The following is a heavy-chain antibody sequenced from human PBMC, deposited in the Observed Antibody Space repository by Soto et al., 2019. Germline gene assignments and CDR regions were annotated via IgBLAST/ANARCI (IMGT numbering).Heavy chain of an antibody. CDR1: GGSISSGGYY. J-gene: IGHJ1*01. V-gene: IGHV4-31*03. Sequence: SETLSLTCTVSGGSISSGGYYWSWIRQHPGKGLEWIGYIYYSGSTYYNPSLKSRVTISVDTSKNQFSLKLSSVTAADTAVYYCARVLFSYCGGDCYRYFQHWGQGTLVTVSS. CDR2: IYYSGST. D-gene: IGHD2-21*01. CDR3: ARVLFSYCGGDCYRYFQH.